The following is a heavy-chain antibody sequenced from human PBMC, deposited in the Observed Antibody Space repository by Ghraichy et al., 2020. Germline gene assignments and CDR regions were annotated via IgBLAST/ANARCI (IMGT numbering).Heavy chain of an antibody. D-gene: IGHD2-21*02. Sequence: ASVKVSCKTSDYSFSRYGFSWVRQAPGQGLEWMGWIRAYNGDTKFAENFQGRISMTTDTFTNTVNMELRRLGFDDTAVYYCAREFGDVKEYFYYGMEVWGQGTTVTVSS. CDR1: DYSFSRYG. CDR3: AREFGDVKEYFYYGMEV. CDR2: IRAYNGDT. V-gene: IGHV1-18*04. J-gene: IGHJ6*02.